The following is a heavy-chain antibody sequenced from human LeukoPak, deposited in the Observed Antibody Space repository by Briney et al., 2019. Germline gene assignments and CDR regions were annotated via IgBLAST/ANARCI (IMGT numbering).Heavy chain of an antibody. CDR1: GGSIISADHY. Sequence: PAQTLSLTCTVSGGSIISADHYWSWIRQPPGKGLEWIGYIFSSGSTYYNPSLKSRLTISVDTSKNQFSLKLSSVTAADTAVYYCARGYYDVLTNYPKNFDQWGQGTLVTVSS. CDR3: ARGYYDVLTNYPKNFDQ. D-gene: IGHD3-9*01. V-gene: IGHV4-30-4*01. CDR2: IFSSGST. J-gene: IGHJ4*02.